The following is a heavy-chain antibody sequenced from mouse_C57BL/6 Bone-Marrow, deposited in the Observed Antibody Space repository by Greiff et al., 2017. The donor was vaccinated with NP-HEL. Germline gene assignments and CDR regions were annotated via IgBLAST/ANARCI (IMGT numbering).Heavy chain of an antibody. Sequence: EVKLMESEGGLVQPGSSMKLSCTASGFTFSDYYMAWVRQVPEKGLEWVANINYDGSSTYYLDSLKSRFIISRDNAKNILYLQMSSLKSEDTATYYCARADSNYPYYFDYWGQGTTLTVSS. V-gene: IGHV5-16*01. D-gene: IGHD2-5*01. CDR2: INYDGSST. J-gene: IGHJ2*01. CDR1: GFTFSDYY. CDR3: ARADSNYPYYFDY.